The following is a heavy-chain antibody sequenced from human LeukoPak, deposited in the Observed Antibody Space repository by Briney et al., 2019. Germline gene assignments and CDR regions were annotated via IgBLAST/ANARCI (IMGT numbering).Heavy chain of an antibody. D-gene: IGHD6-6*01. CDR2: FGHEDGET. CDR1: GYTLTELS. J-gene: IGHJ4*02. Sequence: ASVKVSCKVSGYTLTELSMHWVRQAPGKGLEWMGGFGHEDGETIYAHKVQGRVTMTEDTSKDTPYMELNSLRAEDTAVYYCATHDEYSSSSGFLDWGQGTLVTVSS. V-gene: IGHV1-24*01. CDR3: ATHDEYSSSSGFLD.